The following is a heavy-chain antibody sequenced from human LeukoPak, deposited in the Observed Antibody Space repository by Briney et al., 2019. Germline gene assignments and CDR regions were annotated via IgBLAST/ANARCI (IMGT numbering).Heavy chain of an antibody. D-gene: IGHD2-15*01. CDR2: IYYSGST. V-gene: IGHV4-39*07. CDR3: ARDWAVVAATQVAYYGMDV. CDR1: GGSISSSSYY. Sequence: SETLSLTCTVSGGSISSSSYYWGWIRQPPGKGLEWIGSIYYSGSTYYNPSLKSRVTISVDTSKNQFSLKLSSVTAADTAVYYCARDWAVVAATQVAYYGMDVWGQGTTVTVSS. J-gene: IGHJ6*01.